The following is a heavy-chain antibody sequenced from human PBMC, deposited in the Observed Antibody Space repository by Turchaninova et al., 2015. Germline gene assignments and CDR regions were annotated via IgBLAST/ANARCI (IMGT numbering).Heavy chain of an antibody. Sequence: LVESGRGLVKPGGSLRLSCAASGFTFSNAWMSWVRQAPGKGLEWVGRIKSKTDGGTTDYAAPVQGRFTISRDDSKNTLYLQMNSLKTEDTAVYYCTTPITIFGVAKRDYWGQGTLVTVSS. CDR3: TTPITIFGVAKRDY. D-gene: IGHD3-3*01. J-gene: IGHJ4*02. V-gene: IGHV3-15*01. CDR1: GFTFSNAW. CDR2: IKSKTDGGTT.